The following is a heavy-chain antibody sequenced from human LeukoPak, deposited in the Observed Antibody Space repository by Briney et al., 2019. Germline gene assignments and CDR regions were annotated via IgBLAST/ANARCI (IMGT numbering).Heavy chain of an antibody. J-gene: IGHJ2*01. CDR2: ISGSGGNT. CDR1: GFTFSSYG. Sequence: GGSLRLSCAASGFTFSSYGMSWVRRAPGKGPEWVSGISGSGGNTYYADSVKGRFTISRDKSKNTLYLQMNSLSAEDTAIYYCARDGSVSRRSTTDWYFDLWGRGTLVTVSS. CDR3: ARDGSVSRRSTTDWYFDL. V-gene: IGHV3-23*01. D-gene: IGHD2/OR15-2a*01.